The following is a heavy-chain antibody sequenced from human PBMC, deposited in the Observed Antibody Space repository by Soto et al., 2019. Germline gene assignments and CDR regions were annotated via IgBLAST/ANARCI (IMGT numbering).Heavy chain of an antibody. J-gene: IGHJ4*02. D-gene: IGHD2-21*01. CDR3: ARGPNSDC. Sequence: GGSLRLSCAASGFSVGGDYMSWVRQAPGKGLELVSLIYSGGNPFYADSMKGRFTLSRDNSNNMLYLQMDSLRAEDTAVYYCARGPNSDCWGQGTLVTVSS. V-gene: IGHV3-53*01. CDR2: IYSGGNP. CDR1: GFSVGGDY.